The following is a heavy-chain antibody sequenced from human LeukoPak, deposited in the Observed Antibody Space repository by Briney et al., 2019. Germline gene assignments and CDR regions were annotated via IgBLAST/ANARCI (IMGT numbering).Heavy chain of an antibody. CDR1: GFTFSSYA. CDR3: ARAHDLYGSGSYYISPSDY. J-gene: IGHJ4*02. CDR2: ISSNGGST. D-gene: IGHD3-10*01. V-gene: IGHV3-64*01. Sequence: GGSLRLSCAASGFTFSSYAMHWVRQAPGKGLEYVSAISSNGGSTYYANSVKGRFTISRDNSKNTLYLQMGSLRAEDMAVYYSARAHDLYGSGSYYISPSDYWGQGTLATVSS.